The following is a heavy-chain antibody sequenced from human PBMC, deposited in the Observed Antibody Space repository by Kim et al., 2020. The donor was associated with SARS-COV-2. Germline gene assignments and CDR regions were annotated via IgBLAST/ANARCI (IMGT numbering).Heavy chain of an antibody. V-gene: IGHV7-4-1*02. CDR1: GYTFTKYA. J-gene: IGHJ6*02. CDR2: ISTNIWHP. Sequence: ASVKVSCKAFGYTFTKYAINWVRQAPGQGLEWMGWISTNIWHPTYAQGFTGRFVFSLDTSVSTAYLQISSLKAEDTAMYYCARDEVYYYYTMDVWGQGTTVTVSS. CDR3: ARDEVYYYYTMDV.